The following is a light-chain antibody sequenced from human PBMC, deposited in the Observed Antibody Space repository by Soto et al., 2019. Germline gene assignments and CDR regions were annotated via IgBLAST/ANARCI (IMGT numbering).Light chain of an antibody. V-gene: IGKV1-39*01. CDR1: QSISSY. CDR3: QQSYRTPMT. J-gene: IGKJ3*01. Sequence: DIQMTQSPSSLSASVGDRVTITCRASQSISSYLNWYQQKPGKDPKLLIYAASSLQSGVPSRFSGCGSGTDFTLTISSLQPEDFATYYCQQSYRTPMTVGPGTKVDIK. CDR2: AAS.